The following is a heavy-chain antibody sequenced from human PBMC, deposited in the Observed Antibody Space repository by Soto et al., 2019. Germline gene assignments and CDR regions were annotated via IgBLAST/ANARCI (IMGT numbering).Heavy chain of an antibody. J-gene: IGHJ4*02. CDR1: GVTFKNYW. V-gene: IGHV3-74*03. Sequence: GGSLRLACEASGVTFKNYWMHCVRQAPGKGLVWASRINTDGSNTKYADSVKGRFTISRDTSKKQFSLNLTSVTAADTAVYYCARIQRDTAMGHFDSWGQGTLVTVS. CDR3: ARIQRDTAMGHFDS. CDR2: INTDGSNT. D-gene: IGHD5-18*01.